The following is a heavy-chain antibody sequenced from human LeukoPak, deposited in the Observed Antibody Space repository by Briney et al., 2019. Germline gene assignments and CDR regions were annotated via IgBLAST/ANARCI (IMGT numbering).Heavy chain of an antibody. D-gene: IGHD3-22*01. Sequence: SVKVSCKASGGTFSSYAISWVRQAPGQGLEWMGRIIPIFGTANYAQKFQGRVTVTTDESTSTAYMELSSLRSEDTAVYYCARDSYDSGAFDIWGQGTMVTVSS. CDR1: GGTFSSYA. CDR2: IIPIFGTA. V-gene: IGHV1-69*05. J-gene: IGHJ3*02. CDR3: ARDSYDSGAFDI.